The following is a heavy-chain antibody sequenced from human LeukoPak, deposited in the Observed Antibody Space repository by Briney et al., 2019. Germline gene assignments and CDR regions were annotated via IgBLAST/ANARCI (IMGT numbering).Heavy chain of an antibody. CDR2: IYYSGST. CDR1: GGSISSSSYY. CDR3: ATFTYYDFWSGYPAEDY. J-gene: IGHJ4*02. Sequence: PSETLSLTCTVSGGSISSSSYYWGWIRQPPGKGLEWIGSIYYSGSTYYNPSLKGRVTISVDTPKNQFSLKLSSVTAADTAVYYCATFTYYDFWSGYPAEDYWGQGTLVTVSS. D-gene: IGHD3-3*01. V-gene: IGHV4-39*01.